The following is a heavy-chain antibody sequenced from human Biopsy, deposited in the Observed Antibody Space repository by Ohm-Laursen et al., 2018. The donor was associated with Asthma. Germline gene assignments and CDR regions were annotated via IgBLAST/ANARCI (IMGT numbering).Heavy chain of an antibody. J-gene: IGHJ4*02. CDR3: ARGISRVTGLFDHFDS. CDR2: IYYSGST. D-gene: IGHD2-21*02. V-gene: IGHV4-59*01. CDR1: GVSISSDY. Sequence: GTLSLTCTVSGVSISSDYWSWIRQPPGKGLEWIGHIYYSGSTNYQPSLKSRVTISVDTPKNQFSLKLRSVTAADAAVYYCARGISRVTGLFDHFDSWGQGTLVTVSS.